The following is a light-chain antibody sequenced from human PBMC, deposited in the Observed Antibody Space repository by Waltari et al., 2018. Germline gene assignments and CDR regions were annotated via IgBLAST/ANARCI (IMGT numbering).Light chain of an antibody. CDR3: QQYGAARYT. J-gene: IGKJ3*01. Sequence: IVLTQSPGTLPVSPGERATLSCRTSQSVDSFYISWYQQKPGQAPRLIILGASSRATGVPDRFSGSGSGTHFTLTISRLEPEDFAVYYCQQYGAARYTFGPGTRLDLK. V-gene: IGKV3-20*01. CDR1: QSVDSFY. CDR2: GAS.